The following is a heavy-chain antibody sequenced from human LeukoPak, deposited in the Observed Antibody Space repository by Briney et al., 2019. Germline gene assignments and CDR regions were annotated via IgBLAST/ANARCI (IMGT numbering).Heavy chain of an antibody. J-gene: IGHJ4*02. V-gene: IGHV4-59*01. CDR1: GGSIRGYL. CDR2: IYYSGNT. Sequence: SETLSLTCTVSGGSIRGYLWSWLRQPPGKGLEWIGHIYYSGNTNYNPSLKSRVTISVDTSKNQFSLKLSSVTAADTAVYYCARLPDSGYFDYWGQGTLVTVSS. CDR3: ARLPDSGYFDY. D-gene: IGHD3-22*01.